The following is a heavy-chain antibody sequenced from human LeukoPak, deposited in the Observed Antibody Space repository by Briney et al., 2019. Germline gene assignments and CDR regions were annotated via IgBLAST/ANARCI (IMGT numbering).Heavy chain of an antibody. D-gene: IGHD3-10*01. J-gene: IGHJ4*02. V-gene: IGHV3-48*01. CDR1: GFTFSSYS. CDR2: ISSSSTTI. Sequence: GGSLRLSCADSGFTFSSYSMNGVRQAPGKGLEWVSYISSSSTTIYYADSVKGRFTISRDNAKNSLYLQMNSLRAEDTAVYYCARTQYYNGSGSRPFDYWGQGTLVTISS. CDR3: ARTQYYNGSGSRPFDY.